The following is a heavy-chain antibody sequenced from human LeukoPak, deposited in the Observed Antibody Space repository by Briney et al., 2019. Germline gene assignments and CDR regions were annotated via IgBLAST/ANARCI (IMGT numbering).Heavy chain of an antibody. V-gene: IGHV1-2*02. CDR2: VNPDSGGP. Sequence: ASVKVSCKASGYTFTGYYLHWVRQAPGQGLEWMGWVNPDSGGPKYAQKFQGRVTMTRDTSISTDYMELTRLTSDDTAVYYCARQELSWRGDYYYKYYMDVWGKGTTVIVSS. J-gene: IGHJ6*03. D-gene: IGHD1-26*01. CDR3: ARQELSWRGDYYYKYYMDV. CDR1: GYTFTGYY.